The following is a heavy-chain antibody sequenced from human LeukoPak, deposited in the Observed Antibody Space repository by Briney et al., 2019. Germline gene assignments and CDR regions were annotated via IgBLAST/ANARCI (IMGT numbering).Heavy chain of an antibody. CDR2: IHYSGST. Sequence: SETLSLTCTVSGGSISSSSYYWGWIRQPPGRGLEWIGSIHYSGSTNYNPSLKSRVTISVDTSKNQFSLKLSSVTAADTAVYYCARGGWSGGSCLFDYWGQGTLVTVSS. CDR3: ARGGWSGGSCLFDY. D-gene: IGHD2-15*01. V-gene: IGHV4-39*07. J-gene: IGHJ4*02. CDR1: GGSISSSSYY.